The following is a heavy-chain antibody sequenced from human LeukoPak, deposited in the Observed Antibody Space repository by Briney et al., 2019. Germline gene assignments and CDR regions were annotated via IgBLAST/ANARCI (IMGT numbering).Heavy chain of an antibody. V-gene: IGHV6-1*01. CDR1: GDSVTSYSAA. CDR2: TYYRSKWYN. J-gene: IGHJ4*02. Sequence: SQTLSLTCAISGDSVTSYSAAWIWITPSPSRGLAWLGRTYYRSKWYNNYAVSVKSRITINPDTSKNQFSLQLNSVAPEDTAVYYGARVADYGDYYCDYWGQGTLVTVSS. CDR3: ARVADYGDYYCDY. D-gene: IGHD4-17*01.